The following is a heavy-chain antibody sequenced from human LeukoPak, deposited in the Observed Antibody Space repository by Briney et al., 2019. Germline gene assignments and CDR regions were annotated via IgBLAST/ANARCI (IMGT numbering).Heavy chain of an antibody. CDR1: GFTFSDYY. J-gene: IGHJ4*02. D-gene: IGHD5-12*01. CDR2: IRGSGSDI. V-gene: IGHV3-11*01. CDR3: ARDIVAPGLFLDY. Sequence: GGSLRLSCAASGFTFSDYYMSWIRQAPGKGLECVSYIRGSGSDIYYADSVKGRFTISRDNAKNSLYLQMNSLRAEDTAVYFCARDIVAPGLFLDYWGQGTPVTVSS.